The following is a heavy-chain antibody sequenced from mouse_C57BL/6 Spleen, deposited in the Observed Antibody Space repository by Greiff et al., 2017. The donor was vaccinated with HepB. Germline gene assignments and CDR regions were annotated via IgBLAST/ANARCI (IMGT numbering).Heavy chain of an antibody. CDR1: GFSLTSYG. Sequence: VQLQQSGPGLVQPSQSLSITCTVSGFSLTSYGVHWVRQSPGKGLEWLGVIWSGGSTDYNAAFITRLSISKDNSTSQVFFKMNSLQADDTAIYYCARNSPAWFAYWGQGTLVTVSA. CDR2: IWSGGST. V-gene: IGHV2-2*01. CDR3: ARNSPAWFAY. J-gene: IGHJ3*01.